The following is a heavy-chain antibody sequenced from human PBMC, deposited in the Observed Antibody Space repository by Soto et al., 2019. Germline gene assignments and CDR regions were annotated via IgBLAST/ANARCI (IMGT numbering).Heavy chain of an antibody. Sequence: SETLSLTCSVSGGSMRNYYWNWVRQPPGRGLEWIGYVYHSGSTNYNPSLKSRVSMSVDVSRNHFSLTLHSVTAADTAVYFCTSSYSTSSSPDYWGQGTLVTVSS. V-gene: IGHV4-59*01. CDR1: GGSMRNYY. D-gene: IGHD6-6*01. CDR2: VYHSGST. J-gene: IGHJ4*02. CDR3: TSSYSTSSSPDY.